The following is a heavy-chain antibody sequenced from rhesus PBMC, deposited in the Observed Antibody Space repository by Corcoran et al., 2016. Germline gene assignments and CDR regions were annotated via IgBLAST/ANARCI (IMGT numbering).Heavy chain of an antibody. CDR2: IYGSSGTT. CDR3: ARDLGAGGLAESDY. CDR1: GGSISDSYY. J-gene: IGHJ4*01. Sequence: QVQLQESGPGLVKPSETLSLTCAVSGGSISDSYYWNWIRQPPGKGLEWIGNIYGSSGTTSSNPSPKSRVTISKDTSKTRFSLKLSSVTAADTAVYYCARDLGAGGLAESDYWGQGVLVTVSS. D-gene: IGHD3-3*01. V-gene: IGHV4S7*01.